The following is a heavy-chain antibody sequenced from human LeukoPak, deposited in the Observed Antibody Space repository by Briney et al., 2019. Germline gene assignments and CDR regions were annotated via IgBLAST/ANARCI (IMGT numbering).Heavy chain of an antibody. J-gene: IGHJ4*02. CDR3: ARGPNSNPRRYYFDY. CDR2: IIPIFGTA. CDR1: GGTFSDYA. Sequence: VASVKVSCKASGGTFSDYAISWVRQAPGQGLEWMGGIIPIFGTANYAQKFQGRVTITADESTSTAYMELSSPRSEDTAVYYCARGPNSNPRRYYFDYWGQGTLVTVSS. D-gene: IGHD4-11*01. V-gene: IGHV1-69*13.